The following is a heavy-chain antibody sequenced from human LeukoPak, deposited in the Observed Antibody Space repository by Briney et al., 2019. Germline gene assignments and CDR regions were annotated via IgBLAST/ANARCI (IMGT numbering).Heavy chain of an antibody. CDR3: ARGRIVGATTLGY. V-gene: IGHV1-2*02. CDR1: GYTFTGYY. J-gene: IGHJ4*02. D-gene: IGHD1-26*01. Sequence: ASVKVSCKASGYTFTGYYMHWVRQAPGQRLEWMGWVNPNSGGTNYAQKFQGRVTMTRDTSISTAYMELSRLRSDDTAVYYCARGRIVGATTLGYWGQGTLVTVSS. CDR2: VNPNSGGT.